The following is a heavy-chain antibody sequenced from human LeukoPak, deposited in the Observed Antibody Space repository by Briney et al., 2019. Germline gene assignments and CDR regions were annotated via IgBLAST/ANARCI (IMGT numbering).Heavy chain of an antibody. CDR3: ATVGMTTVTGFDY. CDR2: IYYSGST. D-gene: IGHD4-17*01. CDR1: GGSISSGDYY. V-gene: IGHV4-30-4*01. J-gene: IGHJ4*02. Sequence: SQTLSLTCTVSGGSISSGDYYWSWIRQPPGKGLEWTGYIYYSGSTYYNPSLKSRVTISVDTSKNQFSLKLSSVTAADTAVYYCATVGMTTVTGFDYWGQGTLVTVSS.